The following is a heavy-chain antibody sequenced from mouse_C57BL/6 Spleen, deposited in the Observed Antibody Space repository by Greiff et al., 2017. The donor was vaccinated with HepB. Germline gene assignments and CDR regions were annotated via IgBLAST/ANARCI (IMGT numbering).Heavy chain of an antibody. J-gene: IGHJ2*01. Sequence: EVQLQQSGAELVRPGASVKLSCTASGFNIKDYYMHWVKQRPEQGLEWIGRIDPEDGDTEYAPKFQGKATMTADTSSNTAYLQLSSLTSEDTAVYYCTTRALTGTLYFDYWGQGTTLTVSS. CDR3: TTRALTGTLYFDY. D-gene: IGHD4-1*01. CDR2: IDPEDGDT. CDR1: GFNIKDYY. V-gene: IGHV14-1*01.